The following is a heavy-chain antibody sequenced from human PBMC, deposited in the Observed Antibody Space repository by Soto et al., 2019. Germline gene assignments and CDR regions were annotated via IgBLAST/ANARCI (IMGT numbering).Heavy chain of an antibody. J-gene: IGHJ6*03. Sequence: PGGSLRLSCAASGFAFASYAMTWVRQAPGKGLEWVSTISGRGGSTYYADSVKGRFTISRDNSNNTLYLQMNSLRAEDTAVYYCAKQYCSNTSCPDHYYYYYMDVWGKGTTVTV. D-gene: IGHD2-2*01. CDR3: AKQYCSNTSCPDHYYYYYMDV. CDR2: ISGRGGST. CDR1: GFAFASYA. V-gene: IGHV3-23*01.